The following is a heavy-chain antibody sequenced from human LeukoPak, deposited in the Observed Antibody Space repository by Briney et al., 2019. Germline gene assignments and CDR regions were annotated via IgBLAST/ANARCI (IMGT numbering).Heavy chain of an antibody. CDR3: ARGGDSSGYYYEGDYFDY. J-gene: IGHJ4*02. V-gene: IGHV1-69*05. CDR2: IIPIFGTA. D-gene: IGHD3-22*01. Sequence: SVKVSCKASGGTFSSYAISWVRQAPGQGLEWMGGIIPIFGTANYAQKFQGRVAITTDESTSTAYMELSSLRSEDTAVYYCARGGDSSGYYYEGDYFDYWGQGTLVTVSS. CDR1: GGTFSSYA.